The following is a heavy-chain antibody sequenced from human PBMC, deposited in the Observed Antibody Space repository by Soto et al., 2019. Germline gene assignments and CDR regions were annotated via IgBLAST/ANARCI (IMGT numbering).Heavy chain of an antibody. D-gene: IGHD6-6*01. Sequence: GASVKVSCKASGYTFTSYDINWVRQATGQGLEWMGWMNPNSGNTGYAQKFQGRVTMTRDTSISTAYMELSSLRSEDTAVYYCARALGLAAREGDWGQGTLLTVSS. CDR1: GYTFTSYD. CDR3: ARALGLAAREGD. J-gene: IGHJ4*02. CDR2: MNPNSGNT. V-gene: IGHV1-8*01.